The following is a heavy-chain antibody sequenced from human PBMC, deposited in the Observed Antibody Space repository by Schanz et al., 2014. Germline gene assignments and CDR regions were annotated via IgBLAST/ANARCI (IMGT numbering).Heavy chain of an antibody. J-gene: IGHJ5*02. CDR2: ISASGGTT. CDR1: GFTFSSYW. CDR3: ARGRVLES. Sequence: EVQLAESGGGLVQPGGSLRLSCAASGFTFSSYWMHWVRQVPGKGLEWVSAISASGGTTYYADSVKGRFTISRDNAKNSLFLQMNSLRPEDTAVYYCARGRVLESWGQGTLVTVSS. V-gene: IGHV3-48*04. D-gene: IGHD1-1*01.